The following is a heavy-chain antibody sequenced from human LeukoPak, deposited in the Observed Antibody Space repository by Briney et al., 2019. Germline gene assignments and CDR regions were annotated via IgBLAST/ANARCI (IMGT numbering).Heavy chain of an antibody. J-gene: IGHJ4*02. CDR2: IWYDGSNK. V-gene: IGHV3-33*01. CDR3: ARDGSSGWYWVDY. D-gene: IGHD6-19*01. Sequence: PGRSLRLSCAASGFTFSSYGMHWVRQAPGKGLEWAAVIWYDGSNKYYADSVKGRFTISRDNSKNTLYLQMNSLRAEDTAVYYCARDGSSGWYWVDYWGQGTLVTVSS. CDR1: GFTFSSYG.